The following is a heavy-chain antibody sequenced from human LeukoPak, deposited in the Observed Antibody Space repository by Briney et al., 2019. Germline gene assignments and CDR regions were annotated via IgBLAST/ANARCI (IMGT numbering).Heavy chain of an antibody. Sequence: VASVTVSCKASGGTFSRYAISWVRQAPGQGLEWMGRIIPILGIANYAQKFQGRVTITADKSTSTAYMELSSLRSEYTAVYYCAREEKKYGYPPGARDYWGQGTLVTVSS. CDR3: AREEKKYGYPPGARDY. CDR1: GGTFSRYA. J-gene: IGHJ4*02. D-gene: IGHD4-17*01. V-gene: IGHV1-69*10. CDR2: IIPILGIA.